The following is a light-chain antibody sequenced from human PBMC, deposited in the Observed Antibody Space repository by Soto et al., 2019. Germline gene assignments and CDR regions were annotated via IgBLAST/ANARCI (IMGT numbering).Light chain of an antibody. J-gene: IGLJ1*01. CDR2: EVS. Sequence: SVLTQPASVSGSLGQSITISCTGTSSDVGGYNYVSWYQQHPGKAPKLMIYEVSNRPSGVSNRFSGSKSGNTASLTISGLQAEDEADYYCSSYTSSNYVFGTGTKVTVL. CDR1: SSDVGGYNY. V-gene: IGLV2-14*01. CDR3: SSYTSSNYV.